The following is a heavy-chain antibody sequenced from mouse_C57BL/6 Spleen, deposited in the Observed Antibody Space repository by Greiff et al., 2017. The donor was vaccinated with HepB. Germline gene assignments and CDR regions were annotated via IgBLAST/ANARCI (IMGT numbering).Heavy chain of an antibody. CDR2: IYPGSGNT. Sequence: QVQLKESGAELVRPGASVKLSCKASGYTFTDYYINWVKQRPGQGLEWIARIYPGSGNTYYNEKFKGKATLTAEKSSSTAHMQLSSLTSEDSAVYFCARRGGYAMDYWGQGTSVTVSS. CDR1: GYTFTDYY. V-gene: IGHV1-76*01. CDR3: ARRGGYAMDY. J-gene: IGHJ4*01. D-gene: IGHD1-1*02.